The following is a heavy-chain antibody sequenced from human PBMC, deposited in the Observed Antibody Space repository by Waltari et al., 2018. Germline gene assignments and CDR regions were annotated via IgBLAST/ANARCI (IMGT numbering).Heavy chain of an antibody. D-gene: IGHD1-1*01. J-gene: IGHJ4*02. V-gene: IGHV4-39*01. CDR1: ADSTSSSNY. CDR2: ISYSGGT. CDR3: ARKTTGTILDY. Sequence: QLQLQESGPGLVKPSETLSLTCAVSADSTSSSNYWAWIRQPPGKGLEWIGTISYSGGTYYNSSLKSRVTISADTSKTQFSLKLSSVTAADTAVYYCARKTTGTILDYWGQGTLVIVSS.